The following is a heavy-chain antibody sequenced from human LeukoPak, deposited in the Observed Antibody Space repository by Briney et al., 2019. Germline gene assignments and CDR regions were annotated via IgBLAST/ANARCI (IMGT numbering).Heavy chain of an antibody. CDR2: IYHSGST. Sequence: SETLSLTCAVSGGSISSSNWWSWVRQPPGKGLEWIGEIYHSGSTNYNPSLKSRVTISVDKSKNQFSLKLSSVTAADTAVYYCARGYSYGGHYYYYYYMDVWGKGTTVTVSS. CDR1: GGSISSSNW. V-gene: IGHV4-4*02. J-gene: IGHJ6*03. D-gene: IGHD5-18*01. CDR3: ARGYSYGGHYYYYYYMDV.